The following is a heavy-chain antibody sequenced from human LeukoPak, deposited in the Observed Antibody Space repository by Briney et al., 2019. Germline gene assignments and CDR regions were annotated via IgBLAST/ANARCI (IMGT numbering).Heavy chain of an antibody. D-gene: IGHD6-13*01. CDR2: IKHDGSVK. CDR1: GFTFSRYW. V-gene: IGHV3-7*05. Sequence: GGSLRLSCAVSGFTFSRYWMSWVRQAPGKGLEWVADIKHDGSVKYYVDSVKGRFTISRDNAKNSLYLQMNSLRAEDTAVYFCVRDESYSSDYWGQGTLVTVSS. J-gene: IGHJ4*02. CDR3: VRDESYSSDY.